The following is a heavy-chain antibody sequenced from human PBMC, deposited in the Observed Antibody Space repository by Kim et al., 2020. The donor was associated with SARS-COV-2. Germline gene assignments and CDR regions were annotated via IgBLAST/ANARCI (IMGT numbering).Heavy chain of an antibody. Sequence: NYAQKFQGWVTMTRDTSISTAYMELSRLRSDDTAVYYCAREDPFLEAFDYWGQGTLVTVSS. D-gene: IGHD1-1*01. J-gene: IGHJ4*02. CDR3: AREDPFLEAFDY. V-gene: IGHV1-2*04.